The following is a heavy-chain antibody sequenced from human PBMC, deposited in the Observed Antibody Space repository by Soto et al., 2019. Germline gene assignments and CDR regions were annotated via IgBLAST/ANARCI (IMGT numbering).Heavy chain of an antibody. CDR2: ISVSGGNT. Sequence: GGSLRLSCLASEFTFSNYAMNWVRQAPGKGLEWVSTISVSGGNTFYADSVKGRFTISRDNSKNTLSLEMNSLRAEDTAVYYCAKGGMGSTSTYDFDYWGQGTLVTVSS. J-gene: IGHJ4*02. V-gene: IGHV3-23*01. D-gene: IGHD6-6*01. CDR3: AKGGMGSTSTYDFDY. CDR1: EFTFSNYA.